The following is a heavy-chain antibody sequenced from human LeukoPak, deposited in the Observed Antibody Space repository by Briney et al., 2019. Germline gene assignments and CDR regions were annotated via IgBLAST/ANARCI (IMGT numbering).Heavy chain of an antibody. V-gene: IGHV3-23*01. CDR3: AKDVYGDYGGLDY. D-gene: IGHD4-17*01. CDR1: GFPFSTYA. J-gene: IGHJ4*02. Sequence: GGSLRLSCAASGFPFSTYAMSWVRQAPGKGLEWVSSIRGSAGSTYYADSVKGRFAISRDNSKNTLYLQMNSLRAEDTAVYYCAKDVYGDYGGLDYWGQGTLVTVSS. CDR2: IRGSAGST.